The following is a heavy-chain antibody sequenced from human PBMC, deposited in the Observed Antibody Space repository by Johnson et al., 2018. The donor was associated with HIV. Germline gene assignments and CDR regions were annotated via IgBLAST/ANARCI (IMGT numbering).Heavy chain of an antibody. J-gene: IGHJ3*02. D-gene: IGHD2-15*01. CDR1: GFTFSNYA. Sequence: VQLVESGGGLVQPGGSLRVSCAASGFTFSNYAIHWVRPAPGKGLEYVSAICGNGGSTYYANSVKGRFNVSRDNSKNTLYLQMGSLRAEDMGVYYCARLRSPDAFDIWGQGTMVTVSS. CDR2: ICGNGGST. CDR3: ARLRSPDAFDI. V-gene: IGHV3-64*01.